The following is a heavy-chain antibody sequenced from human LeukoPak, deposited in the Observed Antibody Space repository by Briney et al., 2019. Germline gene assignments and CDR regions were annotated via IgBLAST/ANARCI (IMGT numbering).Heavy chain of an antibody. Sequence: PGGSLRLSCAASGFTFSSYSMNWVRQAPGKGLEWVSSISSSSSYIYYADSVKGRFTISRDNAKNSLYLQMNSLRAEDTAVYYCAISQGRYCSSTSCYNTFDYWGQGTLVTVSS. J-gene: IGHJ4*02. CDR3: AISQGRYCSSTSCYNTFDY. CDR1: GFTFSSYS. CDR2: ISSSSSYI. V-gene: IGHV3-21*01. D-gene: IGHD2-2*01.